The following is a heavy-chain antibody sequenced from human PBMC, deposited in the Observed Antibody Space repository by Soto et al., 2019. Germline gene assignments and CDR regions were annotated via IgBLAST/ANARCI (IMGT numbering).Heavy chain of an antibody. V-gene: IGHV3-74*01. CDR2: INSDGSST. CDR3: AREFKYGMDV. Sequence: GVLRLSCAASGFTFRSYFRYWVRQGPGKRLVWVSRINSDGSSTSYADSVKGRFTISRDNAKNTLYLQMNSLRAEDTAVYYCAREFKYGMDVCGQGTTVTVSS. CDR1: GFTFRSYF. J-gene: IGHJ6*02.